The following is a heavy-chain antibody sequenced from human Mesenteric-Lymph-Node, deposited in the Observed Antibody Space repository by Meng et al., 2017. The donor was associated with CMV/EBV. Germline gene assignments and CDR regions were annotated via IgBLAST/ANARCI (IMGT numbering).Heavy chain of an antibody. CDR1: GFSYSKYE. CDR2: ISRSGSTI. Sequence: GESLKISCAASGFSYSKYEMNWVRQAPGKGLEWVSYISRSGSTIYYADSVKGRFTISRDNAKNSLYLQMNSLRAEDTAVYYCARDMYYYYGSGSYYPYYYYYGMDVWGQGTTVTVSS. J-gene: IGHJ6*02. V-gene: IGHV3-48*03. CDR3: ARDMYYYYGSGSYYPYYYYYGMDV. D-gene: IGHD3-10*01.